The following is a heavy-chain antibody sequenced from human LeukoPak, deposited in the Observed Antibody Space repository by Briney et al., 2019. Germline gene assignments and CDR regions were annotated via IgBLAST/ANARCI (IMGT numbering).Heavy chain of an antibody. Sequence: PGGSLRLSCAASGFTFSSYSMNWVRQAPGKGLEWVSSISSSSSYIYYADSVKGRFTISRDNAKNSLYLQMNSLRAEDTAVHYCARKASYDYVWGSYRFAAFDIWGQGTMVTVSS. CDR1: GFTFSSYS. D-gene: IGHD3-16*02. V-gene: IGHV3-21*01. J-gene: IGHJ3*02. CDR3: ARKASYDYVWGSYRFAAFDI. CDR2: ISSSSSYI.